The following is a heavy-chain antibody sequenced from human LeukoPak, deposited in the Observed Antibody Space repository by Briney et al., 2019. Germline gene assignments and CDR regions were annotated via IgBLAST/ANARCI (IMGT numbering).Heavy chain of an antibody. CDR2: IYYSGST. D-gene: IGHD2-15*01. CDR3: AAARINFDY. J-gene: IGHJ4*02. V-gene: IGHV4-59*12. CDR1: GGSISSYY. Sequence: SETLSLTCTVSGGSISSYYWSWIRQPPGKGLEWIWYIYYSGSTNYNPSLKSRVTISVDTSKNQFSLKLSSVTAADTAVYYCAAARINFDYWGQGTLVTVSS.